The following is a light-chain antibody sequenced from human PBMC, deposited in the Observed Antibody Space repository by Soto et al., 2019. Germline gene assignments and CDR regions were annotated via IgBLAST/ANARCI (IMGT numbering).Light chain of an antibody. V-gene: IGKV3-20*01. CDR1: QSVNSNF. Sequence: EIVLTQSPGTLSLSPGERATLSCRASQSVNSNFLAWYQQKPGQAPRLLISGASNRATGIPDRFSGSGSGTDFTLTISRLEPEDFAVYYCQQYGYPSWTFGQGTKVEIK. CDR2: GAS. CDR3: QQYGYPSWT. J-gene: IGKJ1*01.